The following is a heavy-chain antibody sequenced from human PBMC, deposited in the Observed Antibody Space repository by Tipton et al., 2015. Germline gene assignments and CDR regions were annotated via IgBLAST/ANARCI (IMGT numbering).Heavy chain of an antibody. V-gene: IGHV4-61*08. CDR2: IYYTGSV. D-gene: IGHD3-22*01. CDR3: ARAYYFDSRAAYYFDY. CDR1: GGSISNGGYY. Sequence: TLSLTCTVSGGSISNGGYYWSWIRQHPGKGLEWIGYIYYTGSVKYNSSHESRVTISLDTSKNQFSLKLSSVTAADTAVYYCARAYYFDSRAAYYFDYWGRGTLVTVSS. J-gene: IGHJ4*01.